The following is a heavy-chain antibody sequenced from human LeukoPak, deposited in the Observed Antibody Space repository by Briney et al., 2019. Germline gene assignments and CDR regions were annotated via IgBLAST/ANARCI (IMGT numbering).Heavy chain of an antibody. J-gene: IGHJ4*02. CDR3: ARAGYSYGTQYSFDY. D-gene: IGHD5-18*01. CDR2: VYYSGST. Sequence: SETLSLTCTVSGGSVSSGSHYWSWIRQPPGKGLEWVGYVYYSGSTMYNPSLKSRVIISVDTSKNQFSLKLTSVTAADTAVYYCARAGYSYGTQYSFDYWGQGTLVTVSS. CDR1: GGSVSSGSHY. V-gene: IGHV4-61*01.